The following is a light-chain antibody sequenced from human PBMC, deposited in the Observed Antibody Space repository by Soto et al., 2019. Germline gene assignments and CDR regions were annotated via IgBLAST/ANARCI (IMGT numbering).Light chain of an antibody. CDR3: KQYGTSPIT. CDR2: GAS. V-gene: IGKV3-20*01. CDR1: QSVSSY. J-gene: IGKJ5*01. Sequence: EIVMTQSPATLSLSPGERATLSCRASQSVSSYLAWYQQKPGQAPRLLIYGASNRATGIPERFSGSGSGTDFTLTISSLEPEDFAVYYCKQYGTSPITFGQGTRLEIK.